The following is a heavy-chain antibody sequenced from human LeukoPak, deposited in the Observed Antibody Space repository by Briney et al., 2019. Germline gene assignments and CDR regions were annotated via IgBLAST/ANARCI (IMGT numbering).Heavy chain of an antibody. CDR3: ARDVVVVPAAIHYGMDV. V-gene: IGHV4-34*01. J-gene: IGHJ6*02. CDR2: TNHSRRT. Sequence: PSETLSLTCAVYGGSFGDYFWGWIRQPPGKGLEWIGETNHSRRTYYNPSLKSRVTISVDTSKNQFSLNLSSVTAADTAVYYCARDVVVVPAAIHYGMDVWGQGTTVTVSS. CDR1: GGSFGDYF. D-gene: IGHD2-2*01.